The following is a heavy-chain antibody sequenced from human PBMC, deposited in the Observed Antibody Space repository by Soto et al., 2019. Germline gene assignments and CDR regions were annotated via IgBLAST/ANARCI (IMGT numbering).Heavy chain of an antibody. D-gene: IGHD6-6*01. V-gene: IGHV3-11*01. J-gene: IGHJ4*02. CDR2: ISSSGSTI. Sequence: GGSLRLSCAASGFTFSDYYMSWIRQAPGKGLEWVSYISSSGSTIYYADSVKGRFTISRDNAKNSLYLQMNSLRAEDTAVYYCARSLAALNPNFDYWGQGTLVTVSS. CDR3: ARSLAALNPNFDY. CDR1: GFTFSDYY.